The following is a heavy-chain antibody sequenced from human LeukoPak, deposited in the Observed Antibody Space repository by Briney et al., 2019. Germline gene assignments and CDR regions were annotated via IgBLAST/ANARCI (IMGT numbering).Heavy chain of an antibody. D-gene: IGHD5-18*01. CDR2: IYFSGSR. V-gene: IGHV4-30-4*08. CDR1: GASIRSGDHH. Sequence: PSETLSLTCSVSGASIRSGDHHWSWLRQSPGKGLEWIGYIYFSGSRSSNPSLRSRLTISVDTSKNQFSLKLSSVTAADTAVYYCARRSYGTDYFDYWGQGTLVTVSS. CDR3: ARRSYGTDYFDY. J-gene: IGHJ4*02.